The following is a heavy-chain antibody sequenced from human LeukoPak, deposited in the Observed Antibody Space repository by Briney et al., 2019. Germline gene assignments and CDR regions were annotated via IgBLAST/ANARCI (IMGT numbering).Heavy chain of an antibody. J-gene: IGHJ4*02. Sequence: SETLSLTCTVSGGSISSSSYYWGWIRQPPGKGLEWIGSIYYSGSTYYNPSLKSRVTISVDTSKNQFSLKLSSVTAADTAVYYCARLRRQADYLDYWGQGTLVTVSS. CDR1: GGSISSSSYY. CDR2: IYYSGST. CDR3: ARLRRQADYLDY. V-gene: IGHV4-39*01. D-gene: IGHD6-25*01.